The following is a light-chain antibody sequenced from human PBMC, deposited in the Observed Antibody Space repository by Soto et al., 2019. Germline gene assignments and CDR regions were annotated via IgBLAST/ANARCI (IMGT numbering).Light chain of an antibody. CDR3: LLSYNGPYV. V-gene: IGLV7-46*01. CDR1: TGAVTSGHY. Sequence: QAVVTQEPSLTVSPGGTVTLTCGSSTGAVTSGHYPYWFQKKPGQAPRTLIYDTSKKHSWTPARFSGYLLGGKAALTLSGAQPEDEAEYYCLLSYNGPYVFGAGTKVTVL. CDR2: DTS. J-gene: IGLJ1*01.